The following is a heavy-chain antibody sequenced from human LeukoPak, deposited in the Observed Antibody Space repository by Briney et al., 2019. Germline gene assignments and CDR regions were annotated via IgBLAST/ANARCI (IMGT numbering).Heavy chain of an antibody. CDR3: ARLNIPMGTFDF. CDR2: INPDSGGT. V-gene: IGHV1-2*02. CDR1: GYTFTGYY. Sequence: ASVKVSCKASGYTFTGYYMHWVRQAPGQGLEWMGWINPDSGGTNYAQKFQGRVTMTRDTSISTAYMELSRLTSDDTAVYFCARLNIPMGTFDFWGQGTLVTVSS. D-gene: IGHD2-2*02. J-gene: IGHJ4*02.